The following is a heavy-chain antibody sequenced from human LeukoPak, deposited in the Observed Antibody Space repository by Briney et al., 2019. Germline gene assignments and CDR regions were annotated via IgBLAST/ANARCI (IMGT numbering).Heavy chain of an antibody. CDR2: IKEDGGEA. Sequence: GGSLRLSCETSGFTFSSYWMTWVRQAPGKGLEWVANIKEDGGEAYYVGSVKGRFTVSRDNAKNSLYLQMNSLRAEDTAVYYCARVPIISIPKIVRHFVGDCWGQGTLVTVSS. D-gene: IGHD1-26*01. CDR3: ARVPIISIPKIVRHFVGDC. J-gene: IGHJ4*02. V-gene: IGHV3-7*01. CDR1: GFTFSSYW.